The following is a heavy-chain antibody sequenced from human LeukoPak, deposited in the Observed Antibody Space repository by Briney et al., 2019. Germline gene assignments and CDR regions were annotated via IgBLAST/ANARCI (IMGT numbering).Heavy chain of an antibody. CDR1: GFTFSSYS. V-gene: IGHV3-48*04. CDR3: AREAAAPFDY. Sequence: GGSLRLSCAASGFTFSSYSMNWARQAPGKGLEWVSYISSSSSTIYYADSVKGRFTISRDNAKNSLYLQMNSLRAEDTAVYYCAREAAAPFDYWGQGTLVTVSS. J-gene: IGHJ4*02. D-gene: IGHD6-13*01. CDR2: ISSSSSTI.